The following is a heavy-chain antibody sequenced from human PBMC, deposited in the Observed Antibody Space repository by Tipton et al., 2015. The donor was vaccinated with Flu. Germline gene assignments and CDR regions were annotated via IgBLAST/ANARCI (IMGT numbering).Heavy chain of an antibody. D-gene: IGHD4-17*01. Sequence: LRLSCTVSGGSINSSSYYWGWIRQPPGKGLEWIGSIYYSGSTYYNPSLKSRVTISVDTSKNQFSLKLSSVTAADTAVYYCARDWATVIPGPFDYWGQGTLVTVSS. J-gene: IGHJ4*02. CDR3: ARDWATVIPGPFDY. CDR2: IYYSGST. V-gene: IGHV4-39*07. CDR1: GGSINSSSYY.